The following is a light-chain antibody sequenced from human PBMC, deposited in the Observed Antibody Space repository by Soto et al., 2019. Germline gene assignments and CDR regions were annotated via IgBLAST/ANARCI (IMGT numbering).Light chain of an antibody. Sequence: QSVLTQPPSVSGAPGQRVTISCTGSSSNIGAGYDVHWYQQLPGTAPKLLIYGNSNRPSGVPDRFSGSKSGTSASLAITGLQADDEADYYCQSSDSSLNVFGTGTKVTGL. J-gene: IGLJ1*01. V-gene: IGLV1-40*01. CDR2: GNS. CDR3: QSSDSSLNV. CDR1: SSNIGAGYD.